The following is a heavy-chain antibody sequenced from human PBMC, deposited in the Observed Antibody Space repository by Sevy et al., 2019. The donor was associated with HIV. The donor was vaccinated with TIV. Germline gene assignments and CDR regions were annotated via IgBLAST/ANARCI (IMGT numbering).Heavy chain of an antibody. Sequence: ASVKVSCKASGGTFSSYAISWVRQAPGQGLEWMGGIIPIFGTANYAQKFQGRVTITVDKSTSTAYMELSSLRSEDTAVYYCALGKRYYDYVWGSYRYSDYFDYWGQGTLVTVSS. CDR2: IIPIFGTA. V-gene: IGHV1-69*06. J-gene: IGHJ4*02. CDR3: ALGKRYYDYVWGSYRYSDYFDY. D-gene: IGHD3-16*02. CDR1: GGTFSSYA.